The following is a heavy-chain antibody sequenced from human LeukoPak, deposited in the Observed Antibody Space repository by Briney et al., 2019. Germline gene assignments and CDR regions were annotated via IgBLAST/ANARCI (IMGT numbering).Heavy chain of an antibody. Sequence: GRSLRLSCAASGFTFDDYAMHWVRQAPGKGLEGVSGISWNSGSIGYADSVKGRFTISRDNAKNSLYLQMNSLRAEDTALYYCAKDLSGWLQFPHFDYWGQGTLVTVSS. CDR1: GFTFDDYA. D-gene: IGHD5-24*01. CDR2: ISWNSGSI. CDR3: AKDLSGWLQFPHFDY. V-gene: IGHV3-9*01. J-gene: IGHJ4*02.